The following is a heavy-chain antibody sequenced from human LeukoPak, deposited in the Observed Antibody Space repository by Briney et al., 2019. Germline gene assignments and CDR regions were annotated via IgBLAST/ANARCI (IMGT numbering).Heavy chain of an antibody. CDR2: INPNSGGT. J-gene: IGHJ5*02. D-gene: IGHD3-10*02. CDR1: GYSFTSHY. V-gene: IGHV1-2*02. Sequence: GASVKVSCKASGYSFTSHYFHWLRQAPGQGLEWMGWINPNSGGTNYAQKFQGRVTMTRDTSISTAYMELSRLRSDDTTVYYCARAGQFVPYMFAWGQGTLVTVSS. CDR3: ARAGQFVPYMFA.